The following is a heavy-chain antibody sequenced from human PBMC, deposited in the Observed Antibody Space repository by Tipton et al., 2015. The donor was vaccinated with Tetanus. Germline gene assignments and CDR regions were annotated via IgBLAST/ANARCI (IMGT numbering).Heavy chain of an antibody. CDR2: IDPNSDGT. Sequence: VQLVQSGAEMKKPGASVKVSCKASGYTFTGYYIYWVRQAPGQGLEWMGWIDPNSDGTVYAQKFQGRVTMTRDTSISTAYMELRSLRFDDTAVYYCARDRGDYIYYGMDVWGPGTTVTVS. CDR3: ARDRGDYIYYGMDV. J-gene: IGHJ6*02. D-gene: IGHD3-22*01. V-gene: IGHV1-2*02. CDR1: GYTFTGYY.